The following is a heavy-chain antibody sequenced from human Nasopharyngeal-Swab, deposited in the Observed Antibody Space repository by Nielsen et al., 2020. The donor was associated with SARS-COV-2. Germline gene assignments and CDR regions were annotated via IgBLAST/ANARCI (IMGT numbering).Heavy chain of an antibody. D-gene: IGHD3-16*01. Sequence: WIRQPPGKAPEWLAHIFSNDEKSYSTSLKSRLTISKDTSKSQVVITMTNMEPVDTATYYCARIEGGAMDYYYYGMDVWGQGTTVTVSS. CDR3: ARIEGGAMDYYYYGMDV. V-gene: IGHV2-26*01. J-gene: IGHJ6*02. CDR2: IFSNDEK.